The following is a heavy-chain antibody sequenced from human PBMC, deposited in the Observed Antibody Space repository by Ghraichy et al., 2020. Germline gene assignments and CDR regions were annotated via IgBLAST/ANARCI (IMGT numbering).Heavy chain of an antibody. CDR2: IYYSGST. J-gene: IGHJ4*02. CDR1: GGSVSSGSYY. CDR3: AREDYYDSSGYLG. D-gene: IGHD3-22*01. V-gene: IGHV4-61*01. Sequence: SQTLSLTCTVSGGSVSSGSYYWSWIRQPPGKGLEWIGYIYYSGSTNYNPSLKSRVTISVDTSKNQFSLKLSSVTAADTAVYYCAREDYYDSSGYLGWGQGTLVTVSS.